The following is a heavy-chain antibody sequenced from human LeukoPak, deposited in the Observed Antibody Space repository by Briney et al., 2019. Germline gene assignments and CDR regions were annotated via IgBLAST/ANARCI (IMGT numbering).Heavy chain of an antibody. Sequence: GGSLSLSCAASGFTFSSYGMHWVRQAPGKGLEWVAVISYDGSNKYYADSVKGRFTISRDSSKNTLYLQMNSLRAEDTAVYYCAKDRDYSSYNFDYWGQGTLVTVSS. V-gene: IGHV3-30*18. D-gene: IGHD2-15*01. CDR1: GFTFSSYG. CDR2: ISYDGSNK. J-gene: IGHJ4*02. CDR3: AKDRDYSSYNFDY.